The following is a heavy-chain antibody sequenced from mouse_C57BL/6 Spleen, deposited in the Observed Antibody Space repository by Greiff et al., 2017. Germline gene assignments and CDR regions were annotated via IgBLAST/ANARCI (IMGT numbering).Heavy chain of an antibody. Sequence: VQLHQSGPELVKPGASVKMSCKASGYTFTDYNMHWVTQSHGKSLEWIGYINPNNGGTSYNQKFKGKATLTVNKSSSTAYMELRSLTSEDSAVYYCAGMDYGSNLYYVDYWGKGTTLTVAS. CDR1: GYTFTDYN. J-gene: IGHJ2*01. CDR3: AGMDYGSNLYYVDY. D-gene: IGHD1-1*01. V-gene: IGHV1-22*01. CDR2: INPNNGGT.